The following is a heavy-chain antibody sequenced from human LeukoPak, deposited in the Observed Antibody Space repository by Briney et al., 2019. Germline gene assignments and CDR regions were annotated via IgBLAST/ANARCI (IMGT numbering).Heavy chain of an antibody. D-gene: IGHD6-25*01. CDR2: ISHGGST. Sequence: SETLSLTCSVYGGSFSGYFWTWIRQAPGKGLEWIGEISHGGSTNYNPSLKSRVTVSIDTSKNQFSLKIKSVTAADTAVYYCARARGTEAIDYWGQGTLVTVSS. V-gene: IGHV4-34*01. CDR1: GGSFSGYF. CDR3: ARARGTEAIDY. J-gene: IGHJ4*02.